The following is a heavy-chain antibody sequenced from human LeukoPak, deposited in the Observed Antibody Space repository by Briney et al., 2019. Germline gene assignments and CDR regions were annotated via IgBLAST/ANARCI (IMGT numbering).Heavy chain of an antibody. CDR1: GYSFTSYW. CDR2: IYPGGSDT. J-gene: IGHJ1*01. D-gene: IGHD3-10*01. V-gene: IGHV5-51*01. CDR3: ARQREGSYASGSYPLKH. Sequence: GESLKISCKGSGYSFTSYWIGWVRQMPGKGLEWMGIIYPGGSDTRYSPSFQGQVTISADKSISTAYLQWSSLKASDTAMYYCARQREGSYASGSYPLKHWGQGTLVTVSS.